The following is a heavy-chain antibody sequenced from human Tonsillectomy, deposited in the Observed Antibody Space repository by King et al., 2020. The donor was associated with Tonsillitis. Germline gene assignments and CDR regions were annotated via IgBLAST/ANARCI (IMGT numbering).Heavy chain of an antibody. V-gene: IGHV1-58*02. CDR2: IVVVSGNT. CDR3: AGGFYDYGDSHWYFDL. D-gene: IGHD4-17*01. Sequence: QLVQSGPEVKKPGTSVKVSCKASGFTFTSSAMQWVRQARGQRLEWIGWIVVVSGNTNYAHKFQERVTITRDMSTSTAYMELSSLRSEDTAVYYCAGGFYDYGDSHWYFDLWGRGTLVTVSS. CDR1: GFTFTSSA. J-gene: IGHJ2*01.